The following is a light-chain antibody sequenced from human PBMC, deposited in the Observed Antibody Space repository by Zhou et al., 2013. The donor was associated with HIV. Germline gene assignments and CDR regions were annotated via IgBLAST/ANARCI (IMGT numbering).Light chain of an antibody. CDR2: DAS. J-gene: IGKJ4*01. CDR1: QSVRSY. Sequence: EVVLTQSPATLSLSPGERATLSCTASQSVRSYLAWYQQKPGQAPRLLIFDASNRATGIPARFSGSGSGTDFTLTISSTQSEDFAVYFCQQYSDWPPLTFGGGTKVEIK. CDR3: QQYSDWPPLT. V-gene: IGKV3-11*01.